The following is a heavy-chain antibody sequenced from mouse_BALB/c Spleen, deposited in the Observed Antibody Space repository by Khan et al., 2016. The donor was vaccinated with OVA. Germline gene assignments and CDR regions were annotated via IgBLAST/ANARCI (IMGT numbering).Heavy chain of an antibody. D-gene: IGHD1-1*01. CDR2: ISSGGSYT. J-gene: IGHJ2*01. CDR3: TRQRSYYGSNPYFDY. CDR1: GFSFSSYS. Sequence: DVHLVESGGGLVRPGGSLKLSCAASGFSFSSYSMSWVRQTPDKRLEWVATISSGGSYTYYPDSVKGRFTISRDNAKNTLYLQMSSLKSEDTAMYYCTRQRSYYGSNPYFDYWGQGTTLTVSS. V-gene: IGHV5-6-4*01.